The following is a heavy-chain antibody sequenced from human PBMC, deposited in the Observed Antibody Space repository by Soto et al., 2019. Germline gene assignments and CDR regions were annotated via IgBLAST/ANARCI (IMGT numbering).Heavy chain of an antibody. CDR1: GFTFSSYS. Sequence: AGGSLRLSCAASGFTFSSYSMNWVRQAPGKGLEWVSSISSSSSYIYYADSVKGRFTISRDNAKNSLYLQMNSLRAEDTAVYYCARFILGAAGTFYYYYGMDVWGHGPTFTVSS. D-gene: IGHD6-13*01. J-gene: IGHJ6*02. CDR3: ARFILGAAGTFYYYYGMDV. V-gene: IGHV3-21*01. CDR2: ISSSSSYI.